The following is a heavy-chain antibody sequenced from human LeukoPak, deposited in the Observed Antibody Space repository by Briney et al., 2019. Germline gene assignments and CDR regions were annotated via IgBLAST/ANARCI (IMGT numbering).Heavy chain of an antibody. D-gene: IGHD2-15*01. CDR2: IYPSDSDT. Sequence: GESLKISCKGSGYSFTSYWIGWVRQMPGKGLEWMGIIYPSDSDTRYSPSFQGQVTISADKSISTAYLQWSSLKASDTAMYYCARQTMRYCTGGSCPWYFDHWGRGTLVTVSS. CDR1: GYSFTSYW. J-gene: IGHJ2*01. V-gene: IGHV5-51*01. CDR3: ARQTMRYCTGGSCPWYFDH.